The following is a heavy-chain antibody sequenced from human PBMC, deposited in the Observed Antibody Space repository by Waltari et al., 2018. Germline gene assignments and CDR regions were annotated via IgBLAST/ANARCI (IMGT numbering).Heavy chain of an antibody. V-gene: IGHV3-11*04. Sequence: QVQLVESGGGLVKPGGSLRLSCAASGFTFSSYSLRWIRQAPGKGLEWVSYISSSGSTIYYADSVKGRFTISRDNAKNSLYLQMNSLRAEDTAVYYCARSSSKGYVHYWGQGTLVTVSS. CDR1: GFTFSSYS. J-gene: IGHJ4*02. CDR2: ISSSGSTI. CDR3: ARSSSKGYVHY. D-gene: IGHD3-16*01.